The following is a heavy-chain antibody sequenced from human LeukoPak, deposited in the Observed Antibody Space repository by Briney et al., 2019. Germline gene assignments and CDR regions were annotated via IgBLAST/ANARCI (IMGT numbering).Heavy chain of an antibody. CDR1: GGTFSSYA. CDR3: ARCYSGSYYWFDP. V-gene: IGHV1-69*13. CDR2: IIPIFGTA. D-gene: IGHD1-26*01. Sequence: GASVKVSCKASGGTFSSYAISWVRQAPGQGLEWMGGIIPIFGTANYAQKFQGRATITADESTSTAYMELSSLRSEDTAVYYCARCYSGSYYWFDPRGQGTLVTVSS. J-gene: IGHJ5*02.